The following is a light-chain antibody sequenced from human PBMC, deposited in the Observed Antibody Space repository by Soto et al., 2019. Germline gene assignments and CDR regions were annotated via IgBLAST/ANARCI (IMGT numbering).Light chain of an antibody. V-gene: IGLV1-44*01. CDR1: TSNIGGNS. Sequence: QSVLTQPPSASGTPGQRVTISCSGSTSNIGGNSVNWYQQLPGTAPKLLIYTNDQWPSGVPDRFSGSKSGTSASLAISGLQSGDEADYYCAAWDDSLNGYVFGTGTKLTVL. CDR2: TND. J-gene: IGLJ1*01. CDR3: AAWDDSLNGYV.